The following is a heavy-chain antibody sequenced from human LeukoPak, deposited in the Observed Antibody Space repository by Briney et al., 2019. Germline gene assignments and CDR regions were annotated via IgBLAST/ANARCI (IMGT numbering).Heavy chain of an antibody. CDR3: ARDALYYYGSGHDGGGYFDY. Sequence: GGSLRLSCAASGFTFSDYYMSGIRQAPGKGLEGVSYISSSSSYTNYADSVNGRFTISRDNAKNSLYLQMNSLRAEDTAVYYCARDALYYYGSGHDGGGYFDYWGQGTLVTVSS. CDR1: GFTFSDYY. J-gene: IGHJ4*02. D-gene: IGHD3-10*01. V-gene: IGHV3-11*06. CDR2: ISSSSSYT.